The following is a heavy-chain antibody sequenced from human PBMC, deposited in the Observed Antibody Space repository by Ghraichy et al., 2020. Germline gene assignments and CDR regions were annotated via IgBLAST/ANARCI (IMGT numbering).Heavy chain of an antibody. CDR3: ARAGAVVSTTTPYYFDL. Sequence: SETLSLTCTVSGASIRSYYWSWIRQPPGKGLEWIGYIYYSGSAIYNPSLKGRVTMSVDTSKNQFSLKLSSMTAADTAPYYCARAGAVVSTTTPYYFDLWGRGTLVTVSS. J-gene: IGHJ2*01. CDR1: GASIRSYY. D-gene: IGHD2-15*01. CDR2: IYYSGSA. V-gene: IGHV4-59*01.